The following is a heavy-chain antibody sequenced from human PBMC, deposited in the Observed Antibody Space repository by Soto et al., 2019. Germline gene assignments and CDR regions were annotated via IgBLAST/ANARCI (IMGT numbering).Heavy chain of an antibody. D-gene: IGHD6-6*01. CDR1: GFTVSSNY. CDR3: ARVRRLGAARYYFDY. Sequence: HPGGSLRLSCAASGFTVSSNYMSWVRQAPGKGLEWVSVIYSGGSTYYADSVKGRFTISRHNSKNTLYLQMNSLRAEDTAVYYCARVRRLGAARYYFDYWGQGTLVTVSS. J-gene: IGHJ4*02. CDR2: IYSGGST. V-gene: IGHV3-53*04.